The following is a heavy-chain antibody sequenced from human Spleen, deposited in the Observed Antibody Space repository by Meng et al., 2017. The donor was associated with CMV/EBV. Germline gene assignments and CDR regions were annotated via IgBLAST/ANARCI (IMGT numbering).Heavy chain of an antibody. CDR3: ATEKPLDTLSVRLFDY. Sequence: ATFSSYGVSWVRQAPGQGLEWMGGIIPMFGATSYSETFQGRVTITTDEPTTTVHLELSSLKSEDTAIYYCATEKPLDTLSVRLFDYWGQGTLVTVSS. J-gene: IGHJ4*02. CDR2: IIPMFGAT. D-gene: IGHD2/OR15-2a*01. V-gene: IGHV1-69*05. CDR1: ATFSSYG.